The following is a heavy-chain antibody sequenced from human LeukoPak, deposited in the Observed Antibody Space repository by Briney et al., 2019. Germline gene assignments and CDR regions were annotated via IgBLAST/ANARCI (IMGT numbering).Heavy chain of an antibody. CDR2: FDPEDGET. D-gene: IGHD6-19*01. Sequence: ASVKVSCKVSGYTLTELSIHWVRQAPGKGLEWMGGFDPEDGETIYAQKFQGRVTMTEDTSTDTAYMELSSLRSEDTAVYYCATVVFIAVAGNNWFDPWGQGTLVTVSS. CDR3: ATVVFIAVAGNNWFDP. CDR1: GYTLTELS. J-gene: IGHJ5*02. V-gene: IGHV1-24*01.